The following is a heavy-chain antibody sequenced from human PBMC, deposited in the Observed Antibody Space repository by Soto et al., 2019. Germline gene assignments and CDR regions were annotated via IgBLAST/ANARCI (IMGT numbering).Heavy chain of an antibody. D-gene: IGHD3-10*01. Sequence: GESLKISCKGSGYSFTSYWIGWVRQMPGKGLEWMGIIYPGDSDTRYSPSVQGQVTISAAKSIRTAYLQWSSLKASDTAMYSCARARSGNYVDYWGQGTLVTVSS. J-gene: IGHJ4*02. CDR3: ARARSGNYVDY. CDR2: IYPGDSDT. CDR1: GYSFTSYW. V-gene: IGHV5-51*01.